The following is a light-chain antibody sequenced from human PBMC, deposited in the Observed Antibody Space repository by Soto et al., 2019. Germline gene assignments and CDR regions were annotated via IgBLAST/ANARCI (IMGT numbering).Light chain of an antibody. V-gene: IGKV1-5*03. CDR2: EAS. CDR3: QQFNSSPST. Sequence: DIQMTQSPSSLSASVGDRVTITCRASQSIVTWLAWYQQKPGKAPKLLIYEASSLESGVPSRFSGTGSGSEFTLTISGLQPDDSAAYYCQQFNSSPSTFGQGTKVEIK. J-gene: IGKJ2*01. CDR1: QSIVTW.